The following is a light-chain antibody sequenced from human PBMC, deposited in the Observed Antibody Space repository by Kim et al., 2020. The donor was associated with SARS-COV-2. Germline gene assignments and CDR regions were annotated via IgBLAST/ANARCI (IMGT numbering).Light chain of an antibody. Sequence: EIVMTQSPATLSVSPGERATLSCRASQSVSSNLAWYQQKPGQAPRLLIYSTSTRATGLPARFSGSGSGTEFTLTISSLQSEDFAVYYCQQYNNWPITFGQGTRLEIK. CDR3: QQYNNWPIT. CDR2: STS. J-gene: IGKJ5*01. CDR1: QSVSSN. V-gene: IGKV3-15*01.